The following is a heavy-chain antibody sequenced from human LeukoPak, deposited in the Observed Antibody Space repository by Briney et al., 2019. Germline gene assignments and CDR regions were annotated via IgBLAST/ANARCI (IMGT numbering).Heavy chain of an antibody. CDR2: IYYSGST. CDR3: ARVPYDFWSGYYTN. V-gene: IGHV4-59*12. D-gene: IGHD3-3*01. J-gene: IGHJ4*02. CDR1: GGSISSYY. Sequence: SETLSLTCTVSGGSISSYYWSWIRQPPGKGLEWIGYIYYSGSTNYNPSLKSRVTISVDKSKNQFSLKLSSVTAADTAVYYCARVPYDFWSGYYTNWGQGTLVTVSS.